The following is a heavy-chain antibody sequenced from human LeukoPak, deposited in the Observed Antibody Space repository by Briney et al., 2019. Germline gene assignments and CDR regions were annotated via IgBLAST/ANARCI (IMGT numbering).Heavy chain of an antibody. CDR3: ARWGFTRYCSGGSCYRGDY. Sequence: PSETLSLTCTVSGGSISSGGYYWSWIRQHPGKGLEWIGFIYGSGSTYYKSSLKSRVTISVDTSKNQFSLKLTSVTAADTAVYYCARWGFTRYCSGGSCYRGDYWGQGTLVTVSS. D-gene: IGHD2-15*01. J-gene: IGHJ4*02. CDR2: IYGSGST. CDR1: GGSISSGGYY. V-gene: IGHV4-31*03.